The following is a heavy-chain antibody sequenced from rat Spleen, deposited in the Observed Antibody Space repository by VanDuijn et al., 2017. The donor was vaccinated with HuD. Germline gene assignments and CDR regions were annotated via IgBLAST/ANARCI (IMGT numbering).Heavy chain of an antibody. CDR1: GFTVSSYW. Sequence: EVQLVESGGGLVQPGRSLKLSCVASGFTVSSYWMYWIRQAPGKGLEWVSSMNTDGDCTYFPDSVKGRFTFSRDSAEDTVYLQMNSLRSEDTATYYCARMNSGYGVMDAWGQGVSVTVSS. V-gene: IGHV5-58*01. D-gene: IGHD4-3*01. CDR3: ARMNSGYGVMDA. CDR2: MNTDGDCT. J-gene: IGHJ4*01.